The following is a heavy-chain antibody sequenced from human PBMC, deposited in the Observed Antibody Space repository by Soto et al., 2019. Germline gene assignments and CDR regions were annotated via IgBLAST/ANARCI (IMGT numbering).Heavy chain of an antibody. Sequence: GSLRLSCAASGFTFSSYWMSWVRQAPGKGLEWVANIKQDGSEKYYVDSVKGRFTISRDNAKNSLYLQMNSLRAEDTAVYYCARDNPPIAAAGTRFDPWGQGTLVTVSS. D-gene: IGHD6-13*01. CDR1: GFTFSSYW. J-gene: IGHJ5*02. CDR2: IKQDGSEK. V-gene: IGHV3-7*05. CDR3: ARDNPPIAAAGTRFDP.